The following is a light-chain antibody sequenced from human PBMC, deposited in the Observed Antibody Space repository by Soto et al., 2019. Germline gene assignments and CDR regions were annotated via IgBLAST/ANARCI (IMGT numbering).Light chain of an antibody. Sequence: VVLTQSPATLSLSPGETATLSCRASRHVYINALAWYQQKPGRTPTLLIYGASTRATDIPDRFSATGSGTDFSLPISIVEPEDSAVYYCQQYGASTFTFGPGTRVEI. CDR2: GAS. J-gene: IGKJ3*01. CDR3: QQYGASTFT. V-gene: IGKV3-20*01. CDR1: RHVYINA.